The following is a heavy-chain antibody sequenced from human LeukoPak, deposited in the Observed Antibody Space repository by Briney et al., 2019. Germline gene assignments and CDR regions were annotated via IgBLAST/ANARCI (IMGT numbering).Heavy chain of an antibody. J-gene: IGHJ4*02. CDR3: ARAGGNY. Sequence: SETLSLTCTVSGYSISSGYYWGWIRQPPGKGLEWIGTVYYSGSTYYNPSLKSRVTISVDTSKNQFSLKLSSVTAADTAVYYCARAGGNYWGQGTLVTVSS. CDR1: GYSISSGYY. V-gene: IGHV4-38-2*02. CDR2: VYYSGST. D-gene: IGHD2-15*01.